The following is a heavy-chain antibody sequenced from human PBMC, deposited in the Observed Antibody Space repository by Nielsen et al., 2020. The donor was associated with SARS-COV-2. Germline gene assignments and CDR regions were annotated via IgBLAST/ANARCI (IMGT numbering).Heavy chain of an antibody. Sequence: ASVKVSCKASGYSFSRYALSWVRQAPGQGLQWMGSINTDTEKPTYAHGFTGRFVFSLDTSVSTAYLEISSLTAEDSAVYYCARARIYYDFWNGNDFDIWGLGTLVTVSS. D-gene: IGHD3-3*01. CDR2: INTDTEKP. CDR3: ARARIYYDFWNGNDFDI. J-gene: IGHJ4*02. V-gene: IGHV7-4-1*02. CDR1: GYSFSRYA.